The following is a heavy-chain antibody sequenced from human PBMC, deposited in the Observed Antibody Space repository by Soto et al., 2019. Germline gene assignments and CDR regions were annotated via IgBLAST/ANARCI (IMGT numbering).Heavy chain of an antibody. CDR1: GLTFSNYG. Sequence: SLRLSCTASGLTFSNYGMHWVRQAPGKGLEWVAVIWSDGSNKYYGDSVKGRFTISRDTSKNTLYLQMNSLRAEDTAVYYCAREGVAGAFDIWGQGTMVTVSS. V-gene: IGHV3-33*01. CDR3: AREGVAGAFDI. J-gene: IGHJ3*02. CDR2: IWSDGSNK. D-gene: IGHD3-10*01.